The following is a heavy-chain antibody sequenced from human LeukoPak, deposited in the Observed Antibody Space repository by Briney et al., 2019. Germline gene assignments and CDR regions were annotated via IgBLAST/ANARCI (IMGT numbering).Heavy chain of an antibody. J-gene: IGHJ4*02. Sequence: ASVKVSCKASGYTFTSYGISWVRHAPGQGLEWMGWISAYNGNTNYAQKLQGRATMTTHTSRSTAYMELRSLRSDDTAVYYCARGDFWSGYYDYWGQGTLVTVSS. V-gene: IGHV1-18*01. CDR1: GYTFTSYG. D-gene: IGHD3-3*01. CDR3: ARGDFWSGYYDY. CDR2: ISAYNGNT.